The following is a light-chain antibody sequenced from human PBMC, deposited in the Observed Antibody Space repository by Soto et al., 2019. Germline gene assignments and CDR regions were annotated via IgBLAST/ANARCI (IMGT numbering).Light chain of an antibody. V-gene: IGKV3-20*01. CDR3: QQYGTSPRT. CDR1: HSISSNY. J-gene: IGKJ1*01. CDR2: GAS. Sequence: DIVMTQSPGTLSFSTGERATLSCRASHSISSNYLAWYQQKPGQSPRLLIYGASSRATGIPDRFSGRGSGTDFTLTISRLEPEDFAVYFCQQYGTSPRTFGQGTKVDNK.